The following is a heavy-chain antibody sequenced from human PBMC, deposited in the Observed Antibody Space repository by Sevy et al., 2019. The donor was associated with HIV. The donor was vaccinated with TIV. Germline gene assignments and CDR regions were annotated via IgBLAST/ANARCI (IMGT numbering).Heavy chain of an antibody. CDR1: GGSISSSSYY. J-gene: IGHJ6*02. CDR2: IYYSGST. CDR3: ARQRIAARYYYYYGMDV. Sequence: SETLSLTCTVSGGSISSSSYYWGWIRQPPGTGLEWIGSIYYSGSTYYNPSLKSRVTISVDTSKNQFSLKISSVTAADTAVYYCARQRIAARYYYYYGMDVWGQGTTVTVSS. V-gene: IGHV4-39*01. D-gene: IGHD6-6*01.